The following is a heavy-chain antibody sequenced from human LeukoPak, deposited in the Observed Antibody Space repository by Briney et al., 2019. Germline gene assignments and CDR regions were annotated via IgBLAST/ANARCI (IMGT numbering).Heavy chain of an antibody. J-gene: IGHJ3*02. CDR1: GLTFSSYG. CDR2: LSYDGSNK. Sequence: GGSLRFSCAASGLTFSSYGLHWVGRAPGKGRKGGAVLSYDGSNKYYADTVKGRFTISRDNSKNTLHLQMNSLRAEDTAVYDCAAPVFFDIWGQGTMVTVSS. CDR3: AAPVFFDI. D-gene: IGHD1-14*01. V-gene: IGHV3-30*03.